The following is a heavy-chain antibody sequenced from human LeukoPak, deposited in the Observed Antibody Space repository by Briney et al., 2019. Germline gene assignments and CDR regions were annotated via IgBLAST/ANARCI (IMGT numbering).Heavy chain of an antibody. Sequence: GGSLRLSCAASGFIFSSYAMSWVRQAPGKGLEWVSAISGGGGSTYYADSVKGRFTISRDNSKNTLYLQMNSLRAEDTAVYYCAKDTIVVVPVWGDVWGKGTTVTVSS. CDR1: GFIFSSYA. V-gene: IGHV3-23*01. D-gene: IGHD2-2*01. J-gene: IGHJ6*04. CDR3: AKDTIVVVPVWGDV. CDR2: ISGGGGST.